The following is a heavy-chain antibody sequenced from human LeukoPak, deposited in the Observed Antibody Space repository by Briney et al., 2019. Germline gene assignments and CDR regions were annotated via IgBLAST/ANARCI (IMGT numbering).Heavy chain of an antibody. D-gene: IGHD3-10*01. Sequence: GGSLRLSCAASGFTFTSYGMHWVRQAPGKGLEWVAVISYDGSNKYYADSVKGRFTISRDNSKNTLSLQMNSLRTEDTAVFYCAKGSGGSGSFYNHFDCWGQGTLVTVSS. CDR1: GFTFTSYG. CDR2: ISYDGSNK. J-gene: IGHJ4*02. V-gene: IGHV3-30*18. CDR3: AKGSGGSGSFYNHFDC.